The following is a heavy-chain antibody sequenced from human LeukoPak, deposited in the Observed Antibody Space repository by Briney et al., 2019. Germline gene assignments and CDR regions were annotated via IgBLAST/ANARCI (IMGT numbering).Heavy chain of an antibody. CDR1: GGTFSSYA. CDR2: IIPIFGTA. Sequence: SVKVSCKASGGTFSSYAISWVRQAPGQGLEWMGGIIPIFGTANYAQKFQGRVTITADESTSTAYKELSSLRSEDTAVYYCARDRKRSDKYYYGMDVWGQGTTVTVSS. J-gene: IGHJ6*02. V-gene: IGHV1-69*13. CDR3: ARDRKRSDKYYYGMDV.